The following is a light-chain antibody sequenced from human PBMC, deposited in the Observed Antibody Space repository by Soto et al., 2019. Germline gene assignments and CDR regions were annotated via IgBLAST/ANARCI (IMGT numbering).Light chain of an antibody. CDR2: DLS. CDR1: SSDVGGYNS. CDR3: CSYAGSDTHYV. Sequence: QSALTQPRSVSWYPGQAVTISCTGTSSDVGGYNSGSWYQQHPDKAPKFMIYDLSKRPSGVPDRFSGSKSGNTASLTISGFQAEDEADYYCCSYAGSDTHYVFGTGTKVTVL. J-gene: IGLJ1*01. V-gene: IGLV2-11*01.